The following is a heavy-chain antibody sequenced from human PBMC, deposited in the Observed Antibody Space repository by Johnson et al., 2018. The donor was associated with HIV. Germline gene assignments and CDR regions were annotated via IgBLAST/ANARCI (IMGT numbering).Heavy chain of an antibody. Sequence: QVQLVESGGGVVQPGRSLRLSCAASGFTFSSYAMHWVRQAPGKGLEWVAVISYDGSNKYYADSATGRFTISRDNSKNTLYLQMNNLRVEDTAVYYCARGPGGGEDALDIWGQGTMVTVSS. CDR3: ARGPGGGEDALDI. CDR2: ISYDGSNK. D-gene: IGHD3-16*01. J-gene: IGHJ3*02. CDR1: GFTFSSYA. V-gene: IGHV3-30*14.